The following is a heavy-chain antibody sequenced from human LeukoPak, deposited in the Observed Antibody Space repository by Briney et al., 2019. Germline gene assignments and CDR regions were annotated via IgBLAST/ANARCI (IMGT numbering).Heavy chain of an antibody. V-gene: IGHV1-2*04. CDR3: ARVRKSRYDSSGYLDY. Sequence: ASVKVSCKASGYTFTGYYMHWVRQAPGQGLEWMGWINPNSGGTNYAQKFQGWVTMTRDTSISTAYMELSRLRSDDTAVYYCARVRKSRYDSSGYLDYWGQGTLVTVSS. D-gene: IGHD3-22*01. J-gene: IGHJ4*02. CDR2: INPNSGGT. CDR1: GYTFTGYY.